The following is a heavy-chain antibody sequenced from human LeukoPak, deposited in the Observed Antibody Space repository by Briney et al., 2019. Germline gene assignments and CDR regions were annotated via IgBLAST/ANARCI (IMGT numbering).Heavy chain of an antibody. V-gene: IGHV4-61*01. CDR1: GGSVSSGSYY. J-gene: IGHJ4*02. CDR3: ARDGRWYGYFDY. CDR2: IYYSGST. D-gene: IGHD6-13*01. Sequence: PSETLSPTCTVSGGSVSSGSYYWSWIRQPPGKGLEWIGYIYYSGSTNYNPSLKSRVTISVDTSKNQFSLKLSSVTAADTAVYYCARDGRWYGYFDYWGQGTLVTVSS.